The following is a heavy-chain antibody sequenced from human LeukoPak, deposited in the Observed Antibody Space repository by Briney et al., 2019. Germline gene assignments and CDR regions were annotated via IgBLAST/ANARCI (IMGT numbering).Heavy chain of an antibody. J-gene: IGHJ4*02. CDR1: GFTFSSYG. D-gene: IGHD3-22*01. CDR2: IRYDGSNK. Sequence: GGSLRLSCAASGFTFSSYGMHWVRQAPGKGLEWVAFIRYDGSNKYYADSVKGRFTISRDNSENTLYLQMNSLRAEDTAVYYCAKEGRGYYDSSGYIGDFDYWGQGTLVTVSS. V-gene: IGHV3-30*02. CDR3: AKEGRGYYDSSGYIGDFDY.